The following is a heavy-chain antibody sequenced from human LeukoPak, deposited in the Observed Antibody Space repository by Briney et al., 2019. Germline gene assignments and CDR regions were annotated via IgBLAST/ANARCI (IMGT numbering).Heavy chain of an antibody. CDR2: IFASGST. J-gene: IGHJ3*02. V-gene: IGHV4-4*07. CDR3: ARKGTGTTGINAFDI. CDR1: GGSISSYY. Sequence: SETLSLTCTVSGGSISSYYWSWIRQPAGKGLEWIGRIFASGSTNYNPSLKSRVTISVDTSKNQFSLKLSSVTAADTAVYYCARKGTGTTGINAFDIWGQGTMVTVSS. D-gene: IGHD1-7*01.